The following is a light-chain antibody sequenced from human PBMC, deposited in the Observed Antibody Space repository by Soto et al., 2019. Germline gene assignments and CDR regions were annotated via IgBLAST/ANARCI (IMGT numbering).Light chain of an antibody. CDR3: LLYYGDVNWV. Sequence: QAVVTQEPSLTVPPGGTVTLTCASSTGTVTSGYFPSWFQKKPGQAPRALIYSTSNRHSWTPARFSGSLLGGKAALTLSAVQDEDEADYYCLLYYGDVNWVFGGGTKLTVL. CDR1: TGTVTSGYF. CDR2: STS. V-gene: IGLV7-43*01. J-gene: IGLJ3*02.